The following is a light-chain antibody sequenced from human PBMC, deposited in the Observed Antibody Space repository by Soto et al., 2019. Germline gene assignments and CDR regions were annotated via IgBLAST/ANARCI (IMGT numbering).Light chain of an antibody. Sequence: EIVLTQSPGTLSLSPGERATLSCRASQSVSSSFLAWYQQKPGQAPRLLIYGASSRATGIPDRFNGSGSGTDFSLTISRLEPEDFEVYYCQKYGNSPQTFGQGTKV. CDR3: QKYGNSPQT. J-gene: IGKJ1*01. CDR2: GAS. V-gene: IGKV3-20*01. CDR1: QSVSSSF.